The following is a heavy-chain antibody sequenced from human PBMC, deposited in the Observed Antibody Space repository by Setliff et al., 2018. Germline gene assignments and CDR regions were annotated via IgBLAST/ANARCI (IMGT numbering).Heavy chain of an antibody. CDR2: INPNSGGT. Sequence: ASVKVSCKASGYTFTGYYMHWVRRAPGQGLEWMGRINPNSGGTNYAQKFQGRVTMTRDTSISTAYMELSRLRSDDTAVYYCARGPFLEWLLYYDYWGQGTLVTVSS. D-gene: IGHD3-3*01. CDR3: ARGPFLEWLLYYDY. CDR1: GYTFTGYY. V-gene: IGHV1-2*06. J-gene: IGHJ4*02.